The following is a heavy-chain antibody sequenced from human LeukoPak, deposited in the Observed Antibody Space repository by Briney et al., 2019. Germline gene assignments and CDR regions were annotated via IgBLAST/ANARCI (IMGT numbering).Heavy chain of an antibody. CDR3: ARGSIKFSNDY. D-gene: IGHD3-9*01. Sequence: GGSLRLSCVGSGFTFGEYGMHWVRQVPGKGLEWVSHITWDGGSTYYAGSVKGRFTISRDNAKNSLYLQMNSLRAEDTAVYYCARGSIKFSNDYWGQGTLVTVSS. J-gene: IGHJ4*02. CDR1: GFTFGEYG. CDR2: ITWDGGST. V-gene: IGHV3-43D*03.